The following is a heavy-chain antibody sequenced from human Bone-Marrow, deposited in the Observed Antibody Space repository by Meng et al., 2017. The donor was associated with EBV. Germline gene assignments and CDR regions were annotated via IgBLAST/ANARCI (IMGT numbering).Heavy chain of an antibody. V-gene: IGHV3-23*04. D-gene: IGHD6-19*01. CDR2: ISGSGGST. CDR3: AKDRVAVAVYFDY. Sequence: VQLVELVGWVAQPWGSLRLSCAASGFTFSSYSMSWVRQAPGKGLEWVSAISGSGGSTYYADSVKGRFTISRDNSKNTLYLQMNSLRAEDTAVYYCAKDRVAVAVYFDYWGQGTLVTVSS. CDR1: GFTFSSYS. J-gene: IGHJ4*02.